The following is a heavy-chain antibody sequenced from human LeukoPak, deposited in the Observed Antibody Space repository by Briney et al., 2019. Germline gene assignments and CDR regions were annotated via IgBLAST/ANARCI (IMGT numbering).Heavy chain of an antibody. CDR1: GFIFSNYW. Sequence: GGSLRLSCAASGFIFSNYWMSWVRQAPGKGLEWVSYISSSSSTIYYADSVKGRFTTSRDNSKNTLYLQMNSLRAEDTAVYYCARDDDYDILTAYRSAFDYWGQGTLVTVSS. CDR2: ISSSSSTI. CDR3: ARDDDYDILTAYRSAFDY. V-gene: IGHV3-48*01. D-gene: IGHD3-9*01. J-gene: IGHJ4*02.